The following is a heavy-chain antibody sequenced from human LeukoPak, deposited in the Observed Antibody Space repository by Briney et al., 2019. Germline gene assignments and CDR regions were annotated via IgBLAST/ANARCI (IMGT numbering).Heavy chain of an antibody. CDR3: ARGKSGYSYAYFDY. D-gene: IGHD5-18*01. CDR1: GFTFSSYG. V-gene: IGHV3-33*01. CDR2: IWYDGSNK. J-gene: IGHJ4*02. Sequence: GGSLRLSCAASGFTFSSYGMHWVRQAPGKGLEWVAVIWYDGSNKYYADSVKGRFTISRDNSKNTLYLQMNSLRAEDTAVYYCARGKSGYSYAYFDYWGQGTLVTVSS.